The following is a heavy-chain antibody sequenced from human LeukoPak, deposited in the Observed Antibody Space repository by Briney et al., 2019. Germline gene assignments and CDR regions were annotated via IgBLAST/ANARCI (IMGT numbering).Heavy chain of an antibody. CDR2: MHGDGDNI. CDR3: ARAQVGAPTDL. V-gene: IGHV3-74*01. D-gene: IGHD1-26*01. CDR1: GFPFSSYA. Sequence: PGGSLRLSCAASGFPFSSYAMYWVRQAPGKGLVWVARMHGDGDNISYADSVRGRFTISRDNAKDTLYLHMNSLRPEDTAVYYCARAQVGAPTDLWGQGTLVTVSS. J-gene: IGHJ5*02.